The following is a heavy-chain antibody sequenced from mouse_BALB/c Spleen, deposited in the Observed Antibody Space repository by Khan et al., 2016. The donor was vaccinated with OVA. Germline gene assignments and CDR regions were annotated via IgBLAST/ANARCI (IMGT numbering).Heavy chain of an antibody. V-gene: IGHV2-6-5*01. CDR1: GFSLTDYA. CDR2: LWAGGSK. J-gene: IGHJ4*01. CDR3: ARDPPYYAMDY. Sequence: ESGPGLVAPSQSLSITCTVSGFSLTDYAVSWIRQPPGKGLEWLGVLWAGGSKYYNSALKSRLSISKDKSRSQVFLNMNSLQTDDTAMYYCARDPPYYAMDYWGQGTSVTVSS.